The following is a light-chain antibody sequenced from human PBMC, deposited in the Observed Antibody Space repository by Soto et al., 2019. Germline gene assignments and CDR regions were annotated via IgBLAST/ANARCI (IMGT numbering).Light chain of an antibody. V-gene: IGKV3-20*01. J-gene: IGKJ2*01. CDR1: QSVSSSS. CDR2: GAS. Sequence: EIVLTQSPGTLSLSPGERATLSCRASQSVSSSSLAWYQHKPGQAPRLLIYGASNRATGIPDRFSGSGSGTDFTLTISRLEPEDFAVYYCQQYGSSPLMFTFGQGTNLEIK. CDR3: QQYGSSPLMFT.